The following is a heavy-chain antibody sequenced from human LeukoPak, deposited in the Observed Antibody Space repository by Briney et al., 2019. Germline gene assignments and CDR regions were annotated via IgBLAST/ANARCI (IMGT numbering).Heavy chain of an antibody. CDR2: IYYSGST. CDR3: AGSGDTIGAFDI. J-gene: IGHJ3*02. D-gene: IGHD3-10*01. V-gene: IGHV4-59*01. CDR1: GSSISSYY. Sequence: SETLSLTCTVSGSSISSYYWSWIRQPPGKGLEWIGYIYYSGSTNYNPSLKSRVTISVDTSKNQFSLKLSSVTAADTAVYYCAGSGDTIGAFDIWGQGTMVTVSS.